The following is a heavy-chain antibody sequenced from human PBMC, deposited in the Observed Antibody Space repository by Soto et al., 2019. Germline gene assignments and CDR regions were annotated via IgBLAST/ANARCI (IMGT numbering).Heavy chain of an antibody. J-gene: IGHJ4*02. CDR3: AKAPYAGYFYYFDS. CDR1: GFAFGDSA. D-gene: IGHD5-12*01. V-gene: IGHV3-9*01. Sequence: EVQLVESGGDWVQPGRSQRLSCAGSGFAFGDSAMHWVRQAPGKGLGWVAGISWNSGAKGYADSVKGRFTISRDKAKKSLYLQMNTLRPEDTALYYCAKAPYAGYFYYFDSWGQGTLVTVSS. CDR2: ISWNSGAK.